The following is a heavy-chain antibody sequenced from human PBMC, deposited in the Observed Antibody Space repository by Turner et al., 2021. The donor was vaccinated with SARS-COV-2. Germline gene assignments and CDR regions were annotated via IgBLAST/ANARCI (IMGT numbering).Heavy chain of an antibody. CDR3: STWTVSGTELNYYGMDV. CDR2: SYYSGST. D-gene: IGHD6-13*01. J-gene: IGHJ6*02. Sequence: LQLQESGPGLVKHSETLSLTCPVSGRSISSSSYYWGWIRQPPGKGLEWIGSSYYSGSTYYNPSLKSRVTISVETSKNQFPLKLSYMTAADTAVYYCSTWTVSGTELNYYGMDVWGQGTMVTVSS. CDR1: GRSISSSSYY. V-gene: IGHV4-39*01.